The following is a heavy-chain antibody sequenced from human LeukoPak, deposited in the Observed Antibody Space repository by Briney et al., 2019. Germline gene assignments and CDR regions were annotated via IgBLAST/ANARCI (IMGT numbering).Heavy chain of an antibody. J-gene: IGHJ5*02. V-gene: IGHV3-23*01. CDR2: ISGSGGST. D-gene: IGHD5-18*01. CDR1: GFTFSSYA. CDR3: AKGGRYSYGYWFDP. Sequence: PGGSLRLSCAASGFTFSSYAMSWVRQAPGKGLEWVSAISGSGGSTYYADSVKGRFTISRDNSKNTLYLQMNSLRADDTAVYYCAKGGRYSYGYWFDPWGQGTLVTVSS.